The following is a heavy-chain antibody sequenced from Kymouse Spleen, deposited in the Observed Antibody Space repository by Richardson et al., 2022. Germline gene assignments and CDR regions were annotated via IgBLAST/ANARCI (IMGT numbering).Heavy chain of an antibody. CDR2: IYSCGST. CDR1: GFTVSSNY. V-gene: IGHV3-66*03. D-gene: IGHD1-7*01. J-gene: IGHJ5*02. Sequence: EVQLVESGGGLIQPGGSLRLSCAASGFTVSSNYMSWVRQAPGKGLEWVSVIYSCGSTYYADSVKGRFTISRDNSKNTLYLQMNSLRAEDTAVYYCARRFPIPV*LELGTGSTPGAREPWSPSPQ. CDR3: ARRFPIPV*LELGTGSTP.